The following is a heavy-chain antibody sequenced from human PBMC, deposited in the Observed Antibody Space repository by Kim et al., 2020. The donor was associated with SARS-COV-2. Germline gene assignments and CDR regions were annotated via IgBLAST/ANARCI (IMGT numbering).Heavy chain of an antibody. Sequence: GGSLRLSCADSGFTFSSYGMHWVRQAPGKGLEWVAVISYDGSNKYYADSVKGLFTISRDNSKNTLYLQMNSLRAEDTAVYYCAKGIQLWPYYYYGMDVWGQGTTVTVSS. D-gene: IGHD5-18*01. CDR2: ISYDGSNK. CDR3: AKGIQLWPYYYYGMDV. V-gene: IGHV3-30*18. J-gene: IGHJ6*02. CDR1: GFTFSSYG.